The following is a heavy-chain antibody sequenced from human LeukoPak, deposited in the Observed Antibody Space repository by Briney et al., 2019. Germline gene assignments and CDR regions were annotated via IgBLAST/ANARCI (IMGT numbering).Heavy chain of an antibody. V-gene: IGHV3-48*04. J-gene: IGHJ4*02. D-gene: IGHD3-22*01. CDR1: GFTFSSYS. Sequence: AGGSLRLSCAASGFTFSSYSMNWVRQAPGRGLEWVSYITSSSLTMSHADSVKGRFTISRDNAKNSLHLQMNSLRAEDTALYHCARYRYYYDSSGYYFDYWGQGTLVTVSS. CDR2: ITSSSLTM. CDR3: ARYRYYYDSSGYYFDY.